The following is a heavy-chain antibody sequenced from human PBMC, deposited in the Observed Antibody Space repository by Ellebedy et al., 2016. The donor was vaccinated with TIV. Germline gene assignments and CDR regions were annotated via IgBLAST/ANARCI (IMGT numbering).Heavy chain of an antibody. V-gene: IGHV1-8*01. J-gene: IGHJ4*02. D-gene: IGHD1-14*01. CDR3: ARAGVGLVDY. Sequence: ASVKVSCXASGYTFTSYDINWVRQATGQGLEWMGWMNPNSGNTGYAQKFQGRVTMTRDTSISTAYMELSRLRSDDTAVYYCARAGVGLVDYWGQGTLVTVSS. CDR1: GYTFTSYD. CDR2: MNPNSGNT.